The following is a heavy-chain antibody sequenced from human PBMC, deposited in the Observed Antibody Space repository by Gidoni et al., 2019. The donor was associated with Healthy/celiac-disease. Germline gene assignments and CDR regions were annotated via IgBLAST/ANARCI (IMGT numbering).Heavy chain of an antibody. Sequence: QVQLQESAPGLVKPSETLSLTCTVSGGSISSSFWSWSRQPPGKGLEWIEYIYYSGSTNYNPSLKSRVTISVDTPKNQFSLKLSSVTAADTAVYYCARDWYRRWFDTWGQGTLVTVSS. CDR3: ARDWYRRWFDT. CDR2: IYYSGST. D-gene: IGHD1-20*01. J-gene: IGHJ5*02. V-gene: IGHV4-59*01. CDR1: GGSISSSF.